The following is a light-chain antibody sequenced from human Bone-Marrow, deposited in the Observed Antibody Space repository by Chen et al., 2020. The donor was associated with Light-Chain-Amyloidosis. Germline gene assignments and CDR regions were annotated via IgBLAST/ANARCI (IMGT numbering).Light chain of an antibody. Sequence: DIVMTQSPLSLPVTPGEPASISCRSSQSLLHINGYDYLNWYLQKPGQSPQLLIYLGSNRASGVPDRFSGSGSGTDFTLKVSRVEAEDVGVYYCMQTLQTPTFGPGTKVEIK. CDR3: MQTLQTPT. V-gene: IGKV2-28*01. CDR1: QSLLHINGYDY. CDR2: LGS. J-gene: IGKJ1*01.